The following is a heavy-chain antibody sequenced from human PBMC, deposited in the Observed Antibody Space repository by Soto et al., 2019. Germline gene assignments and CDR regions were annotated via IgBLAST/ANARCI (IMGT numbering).Heavy chain of an antibody. CDR3: ARSRPPVTSSDY. CDR1: SAPVSSTTYT. CDR2: VYYGGRS. J-gene: IGHJ4*02. Sequence: SETLSLTCTVSSAPVSSTTYTWGWIRQPPGKGLEWVASVYYGGRSYYNPSLNSRVTISVDRSKNQFSLKLSSVTAADTAVYYCARSRPPVTSSDYRGQGTLLTLSS. D-gene: IGHD4-17*01. V-gene: IGHV4-39*07.